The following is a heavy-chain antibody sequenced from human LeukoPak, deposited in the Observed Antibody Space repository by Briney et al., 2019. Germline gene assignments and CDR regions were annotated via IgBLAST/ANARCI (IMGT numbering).Heavy chain of an antibody. J-gene: IGHJ4*02. Sequence: GRSLRLSCAASGFTFDDYAMHWVRQAPGKGLEWVSGISWNSGSIGYADSVKGRFTISRDNAKNSLYLQMNSLRAEDMALYYCTTEGYSDGFDYWGQGTLVTVSS. CDR3: TTEGYSDGFDY. V-gene: IGHV3-9*03. CDR1: GFTFDDYA. CDR2: ISWNSGSI. D-gene: IGHD1-1*01.